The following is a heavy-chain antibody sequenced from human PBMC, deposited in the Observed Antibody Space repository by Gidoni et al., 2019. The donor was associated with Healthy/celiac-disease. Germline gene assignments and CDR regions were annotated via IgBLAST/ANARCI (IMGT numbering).Heavy chain of an antibody. J-gene: IGHJ5*02. D-gene: IGHD2-2*02. CDR3: ARAGVVPAAIVLAWFDP. CDR2: INHSGST. CDR1: GGSFSGYY. V-gene: IGHV4-34*01. Sequence: QVQLQQWGAGLLKPSETLSLPCAVYGGSFSGYYWSWIRQPPGKGLEWIGEINHSGSTNYNPSLKSRVTISVDTSKNQFSLKLSSVTAADTAVYYCARAGVVPAAIVLAWFDPWGQGTLVTVSS.